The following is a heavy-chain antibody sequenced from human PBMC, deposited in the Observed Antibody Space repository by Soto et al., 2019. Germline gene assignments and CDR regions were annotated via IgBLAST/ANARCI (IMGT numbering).Heavy chain of an antibody. CDR2: MYSSGNT. Sequence: QLRLQESGPGLVKPSETLSLTCTVFGGSIGSSTYYWGWIRQPPGKGLEWIGSMYSSGNTYYNPSLTSRVTVSVDTSKNHFSLKLCSVTAADTAVYYCARQPYDSRGYYYGTWGQGTLVTVSS. CDR1: GGSIGSSTYY. D-gene: IGHD3-22*01. CDR3: ARQPYDSRGYYYGT. J-gene: IGHJ5*02. V-gene: IGHV4-39*01.